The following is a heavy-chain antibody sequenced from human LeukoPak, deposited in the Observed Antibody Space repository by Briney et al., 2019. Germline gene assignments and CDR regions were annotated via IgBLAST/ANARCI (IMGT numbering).Heavy chain of an antibody. V-gene: IGHV3-7*01. D-gene: IGHD6-13*01. J-gene: IGHJ4*01. CDR2: LKADGSEK. CDR3: GRGGSFISVQY. Sequence: GGSLRLSCAGSGVSFSRYWMNWVRQAPGKGLEWVANLKADGSEKNYLDSVKGRFTISRDNAKNSLYLQMNSLRAEDTAVYYCGRGGSFISVQYWGHGTQVTVSS. CDR1: GVSFSRYW.